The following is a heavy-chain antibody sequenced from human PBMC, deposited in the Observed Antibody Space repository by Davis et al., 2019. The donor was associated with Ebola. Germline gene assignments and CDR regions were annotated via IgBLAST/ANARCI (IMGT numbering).Heavy chain of an antibody. CDR1: GYSITRSDW. CDR2: IHYRGNT. J-gene: IGHJ5*02. Sequence: SETLSPTCAVSGYSITRSDWWGWIRQSPGMGLEWIGYIHYRGNTKYTPSLQSRVTMSIDTSGDQFSLNLKSLTAFDSAIYYCARAVGPCSTSSCLTWFGPWGQGIVVTVSS. V-gene: IGHV4-28*06. CDR3: ARAVGPCSTSSCLTWFGP. D-gene: IGHD2-2*01.